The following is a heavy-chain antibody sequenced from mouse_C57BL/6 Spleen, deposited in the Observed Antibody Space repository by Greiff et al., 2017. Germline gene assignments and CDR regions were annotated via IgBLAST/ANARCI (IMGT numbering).Heavy chain of an antibody. CDR3: ARAGDR. CDR1: GYAFSSYW. Sequence: QVQLKESGAELVKPGASVKISCKASGYAFSSYWMTWVKQRPGTGLEWIGQIYPGDGDTNYNGKFKGKATLPADKSSSTAYMQRSSLTSEDSAVYFCARAGDRWGQGTTLTVSS. J-gene: IGHJ2*01. V-gene: IGHV1-80*01. CDR2: IYPGDGDT. D-gene: IGHD3-3*01.